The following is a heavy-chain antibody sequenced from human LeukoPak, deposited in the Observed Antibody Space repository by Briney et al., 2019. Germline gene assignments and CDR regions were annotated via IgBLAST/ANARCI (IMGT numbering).Heavy chain of an antibody. CDR3: ARGVVPAAPDFDY. CDR1: GGSFSGYY. V-gene: IGHV4-34*01. Sequence: PSETLSLTCAVYGGSFSGYYWSWIRQPPGKGLEWIGEINHSGSTNYNPSLKSRVTISVDTSKNQYSLKLSSVTAADTAVYYCARGVVPAAPDFDYRGQGTLVTVSS. D-gene: IGHD2-2*01. CDR2: INHSGST. J-gene: IGHJ4*02.